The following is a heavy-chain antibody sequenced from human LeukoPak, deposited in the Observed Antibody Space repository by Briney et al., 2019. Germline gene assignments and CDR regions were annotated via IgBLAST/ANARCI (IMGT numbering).Heavy chain of an antibody. CDR1: GGSISSGGYY. CDR2: IYYSGST. V-gene: IGHV4-31*03. J-gene: IGHJ4*02. CDR3: ARGVAAAGGDYFDY. D-gene: IGHD6-13*01. Sequence: SETLSLTCTVSGGSISSGGYYWSWIRQHPGKGLEWIGYIYYSGSTYYNPSLKSRVTISVDTSKNQFSLKLSSVTAADTAVYYCARGVAAAGGDYFDYWGQGTLVTVSS.